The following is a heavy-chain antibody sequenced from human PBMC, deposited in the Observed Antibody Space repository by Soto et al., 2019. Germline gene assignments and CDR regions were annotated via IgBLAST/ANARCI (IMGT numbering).Heavy chain of an antibody. CDR3: EGDRSIRWSNGWFDP. J-gene: IGHJ5*02. Sequence: QVQLVQSRAEVKKPGYSVQVSCKASGGTFSSYAILWVRQAPGQGLEWMGGIIPIFGTANYAQKFQGRVTITADESTSTAYMELSRLRAEDTALYYCEGDRSIRWSNGWFDPWGQGTLVTVSS. V-gene: IGHV1-69*01. D-gene: IGHD2-8*01. CDR2: IIPIFGTA. CDR1: GGTFSSYA.